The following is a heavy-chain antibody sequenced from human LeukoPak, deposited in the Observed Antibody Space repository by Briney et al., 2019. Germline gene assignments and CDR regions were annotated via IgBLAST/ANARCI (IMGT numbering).Heavy chain of an antibody. CDR2: IYYSGST. D-gene: IGHD3-9*01. J-gene: IGHJ4*02. Sequence: SETLSLTCTVSGGSISSSSYYWGWIRQPPGTGLEWIGSIYYSGSTYYNPSLKSRVTISVDTSKNQFSLKLSSVTAADTAVYYCAREPQSTYYDILTGYFPPRYYFDYWGQGTLVTVSS. CDR3: AREPQSTYYDILTGYFPPRYYFDY. CDR1: GGSISSSSYY. V-gene: IGHV4-39*07.